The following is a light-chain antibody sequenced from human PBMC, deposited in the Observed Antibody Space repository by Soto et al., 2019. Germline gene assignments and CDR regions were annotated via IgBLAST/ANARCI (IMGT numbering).Light chain of an antibody. CDR1: QSVGSSY. Sequence: EIVMTQSPATLSLSPGERATLSCRASQSVGSSYLSWYQQKPGQAPRLLIYGASTRATGIPARFSGSGSGTDFTLTISSLQPEDFAVYYCQQDYNSRTFGQGTKVEIK. J-gene: IGKJ1*01. CDR3: QQDYNSRT. CDR2: GAS. V-gene: IGKV3D-7*01.